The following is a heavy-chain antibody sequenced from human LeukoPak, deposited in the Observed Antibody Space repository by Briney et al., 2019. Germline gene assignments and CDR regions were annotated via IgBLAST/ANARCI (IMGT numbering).Heavy chain of an antibody. D-gene: IGHD3-22*01. V-gene: IGHV4-59*12. J-gene: IGHJ4*02. Sequence: SETLSLTCSVPSDSINYYYWNWIRQPPGKELEWIAYTHYTGNTKSNPSLKSRVTTSVDTSKSQFSLKLSSVTAADTAVYYCARDRYYDSSGYARRLFDYWGQGTLVTVSS. CDR1: SDSINYYY. CDR3: ARDRYYDSSGYARRLFDY. CDR2: THYTGNT.